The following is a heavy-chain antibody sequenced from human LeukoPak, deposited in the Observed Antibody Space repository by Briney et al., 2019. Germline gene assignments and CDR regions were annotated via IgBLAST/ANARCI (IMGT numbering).Heavy chain of an antibody. V-gene: IGHV3-30-3*01. CDR3: ARDQGGYNYY. J-gene: IGHJ4*02. D-gene: IGHD5-24*01. CDR1: GFTFSSYA. Sequence: GSLRLSCAASGFTFSSYAMHWVRQAPGKGLEWVAVISYDGSNKYYADSVKGQFTISRDNAKNSLYLQMSSLRAEDTAVYYCARDQGGYNYYWGQGTLVTVSS. CDR2: ISYDGSNK.